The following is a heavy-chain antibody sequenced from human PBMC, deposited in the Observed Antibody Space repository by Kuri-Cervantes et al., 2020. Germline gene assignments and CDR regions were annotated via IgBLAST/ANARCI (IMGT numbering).Heavy chain of an antibody. CDR1: GFTFDDYG. J-gene: IGHJ4*02. CDR3: ARVVGTTAPNY. CDR2: INWNGGST. V-gene: IGHV3-20*04. D-gene: IGHD1-26*01. Sequence: GGSLRLSCAASGFTFDDYGMSWVRQAPGKGLEWVSGINWNGGSTGYADSVKGRFTISRDNAKNSLYLQMNSLRAEDTAVYYCARVVGTTAPNYWGQGTLVTVSS.